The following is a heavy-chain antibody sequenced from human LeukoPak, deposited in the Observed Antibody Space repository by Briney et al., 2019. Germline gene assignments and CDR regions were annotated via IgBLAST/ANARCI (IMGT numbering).Heavy chain of an antibody. CDR3: ARRYPSLIAARTFFDP. D-gene: IGHD6-6*01. V-gene: IGHV4-38-2*02. CDR1: GYSISSGYY. CDR2: IYHSGST. J-gene: IGHJ5*02. Sequence: SETLSLTCTVSGYSISSGYYWGWIRQPPGKGLEWIGSIYHSGSTYYNPSLKSRVTISVDTSKNQFSLKLSSVTAADTAVYYCARRYPSLIAARTFFDPWGQGTLVTVSS.